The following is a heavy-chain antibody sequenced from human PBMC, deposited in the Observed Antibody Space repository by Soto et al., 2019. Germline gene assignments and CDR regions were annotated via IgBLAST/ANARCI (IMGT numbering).Heavy chain of an antibody. D-gene: IGHD3-22*01. V-gene: IGHV5-10-1*01. CDR3: ARLDSSRYYYNYYYGMDV. Sequence: GESLKISCKGSGYSFTSYWISWVRQMPGKGLEWMGRIDPSDSYTNYSPSFQGHVTISADKSISTAYLQWSSLKASDTAMYYCARLDSSRYYYNYYYGMDVWGQGTTVTVSS. J-gene: IGHJ6*02. CDR1: GYSFTSYW. CDR2: IDPSDSYT.